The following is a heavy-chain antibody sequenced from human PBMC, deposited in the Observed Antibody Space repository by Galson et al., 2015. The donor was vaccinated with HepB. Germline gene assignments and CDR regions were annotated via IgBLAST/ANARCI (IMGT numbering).Heavy chain of an antibody. CDR1: GFTFDDYA. V-gene: IGHV3-9*01. Sequence: SLRLSCAASGFTFDDYAMHWVRQAPGKGLEWVSGISWNSGSIGYADSVKGRFTISRDNAKNSLYLQMNSLRAEDTALYYCAKDNGSGWPKDYYFDYWGQGTLVTVSS. CDR2: ISWNSGSI. J-gene: IGHJ4*02. CDR3: AKDNGSGWPKDYYFDY. D-gene: IGHD6-19*01.